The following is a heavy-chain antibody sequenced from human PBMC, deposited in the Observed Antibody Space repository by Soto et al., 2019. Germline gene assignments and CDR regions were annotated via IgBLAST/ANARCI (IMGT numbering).Heavy chain of an antibody. CDR3: ARRGYGGHYYYYYYMDV. D-gene: IGHD3-10*01. CDR2: IYYSGST. V-gene: IGHV4-61*08. CDR1: GGSISSGGYY. J-gene: IGHJ6*03. Sequence: SETLSLTCTVSGGSISSGGYYWSWIRQPPGKGLEWIGYIYYSGSTNYNPSLKSRVTISVDTSKNQFSLKLSSVTAADTAVYYCARRGYGGHYYYYYYMDVWGKGTTVTVSS.